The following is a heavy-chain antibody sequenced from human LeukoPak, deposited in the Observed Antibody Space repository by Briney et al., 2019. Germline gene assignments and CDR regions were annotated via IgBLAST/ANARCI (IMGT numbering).Heavy chain of an antibody. J-gene: IGHJ6*03. CDR2: IKQDGSEK. CDR3: ARDYNYMDV. CDR1: AFTFSRYW. V-gene: IGHV3-7*01. Sequence: GGSLRLSCAASAFTFSRYWTTWVRQAPGKGLEWVANIKQDGSEKYYVDSVRGRFTISRDNARNSLYLQMNSLRAEDTAVYYCARDYNYMDVWGKGTTVTVSS.